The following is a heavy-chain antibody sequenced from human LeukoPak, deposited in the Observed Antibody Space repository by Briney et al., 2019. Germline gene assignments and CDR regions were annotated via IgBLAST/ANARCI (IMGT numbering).Heavy chain of an antibody. CDR3: AKDVWRNTAMVS. J-gene: IGHJ5*02. Sequence: PGGSLRLSCAASGFTFSSYGMHWVRQAPGKGLEWVAVISYDGSNKYYADSVKGRFTISRDNSKNTLYLQMNSLRAEDTAVYYCAKDVWRNTAMVSWGQGTLVTVSS. D-gene: IGHD5-18*01. CDR2: ISYDGSNK. V-gene: IGHV3-30*18. CDR1: GFTFSSYG.